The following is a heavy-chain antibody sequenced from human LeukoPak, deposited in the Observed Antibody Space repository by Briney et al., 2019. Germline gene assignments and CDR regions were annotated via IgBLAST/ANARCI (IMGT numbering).Heavy chain of an antibody. V-gene: IGHV4-39*01. CDR1: GGSISSSSYY. Sequence: SETLSLTCTVSGGSISSSSYYWGWIRQPPGKGLEWIGSIYYSGSTYYNPSLKSRVTISVDTSKNQFSLKLSSVTAADTAVYYCARGRIAAAGILFDYWGQGTLVTVSS. CDR3: ARGRIAAAGILFDY. D-gene: IGHD6-13*01. CDR2: IYYSGST. J-gene: IGHJ4*02.